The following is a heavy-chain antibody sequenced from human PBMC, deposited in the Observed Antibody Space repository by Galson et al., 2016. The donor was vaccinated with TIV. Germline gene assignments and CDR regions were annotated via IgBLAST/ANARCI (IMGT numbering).Heavy chain of an antibody. CDR3: ARRQLWFWYFDL. Sequence: ETLSLTCAVSGYSISSGFYWGWIRQSPGKGLEWIGSIYHSGTIYYNPSLKSRVTILLDTSKNQCSLKLRSVTAADTAVYYCARRQLWFWYFDLWGRGTLVTVSS. V-gene: IGHV4-38-2*01. CDR2: IYHSGTI. CDR1: GYSISSGFY. D-gene: IGHD5-18*01. J-gene: IGHJ2*01.